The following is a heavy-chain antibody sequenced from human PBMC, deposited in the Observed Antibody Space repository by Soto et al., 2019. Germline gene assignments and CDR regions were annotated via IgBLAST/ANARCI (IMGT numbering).Heavy chain of an antibody. CDR2: ISGSGGST. Sequence: EVQLLESGGGLVQPGGSLRLSCAASGFTFSSYAMSWVRQAPGKGLEWVSAISGSGGSTYYADSVKGRFTISRDNSKNTLHLQMNSLRAEDTAVYYCAKAQLLWFGLTDYWGQGTLVTVSS. CDR1: GFTFSSYA. J-gene: IGHJ4*02. V-gene: IGHV3-23*01. D-gene: IGHD3-10*01. CDR3: AKAQLLWFGLTDY.